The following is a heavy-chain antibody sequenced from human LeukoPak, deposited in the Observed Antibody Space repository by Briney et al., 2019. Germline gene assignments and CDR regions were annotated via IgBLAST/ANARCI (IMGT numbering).Heavy chain of an antibody. CDR1: GYTFTSYY. CDR3: AKEGGIVGGHFDY. D-gene: IGHD1-26*01. J-gene: IGHJ4*02. Sequence: ASVKVSCKASGYTFTSYYMHWVRQAPGQGLEWMGIINPSGGSTSYAQKFQGRVTMTRDMSTSTVYMELSSLRAEDTAVYYCAKEGGIVGGHFDYWGQGTLVTVSS. V-gene: IGHV1-46*01. CDR2: INPSGGST.